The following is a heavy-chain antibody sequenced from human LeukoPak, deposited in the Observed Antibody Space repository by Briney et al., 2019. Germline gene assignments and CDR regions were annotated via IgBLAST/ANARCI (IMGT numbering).Heavy chain of an antibody. CDR1: GGSISSYY. CDR2: IYYSGST. V-gene: IGHV4-59*01. J-gene: IGHJ6*03. CDR3: ARGGYGGNLYYYYYMDV. Sequence: SETLSLTCTVSGGSISSYYWSWIRQPPGKGLEWIGYIYYSGSTNYNPSLKGRVTISVDTSKNQFSLKLSSVTAADTAVYYCARGGYGGNLYYYYYMDVWGKGTTVTISS. D-gene: IGHD4-23*01.